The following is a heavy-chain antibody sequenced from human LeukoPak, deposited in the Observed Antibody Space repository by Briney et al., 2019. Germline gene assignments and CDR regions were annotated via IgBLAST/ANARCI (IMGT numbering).Heavy chain of an antibody. CDR2: INHSGST. CDR3: ATQDRYGSINWFDP. CDR1: GGSFSGYY. J-gene: IGHJ5*02. D-gene: IGHD6-13*01. V-gene: IGHV4-34*01. Sequence: PSETLSLTCAVYGGSFSGYYWRWIRQPPGKGLEWIGEINHSGSTNYNPSLKSRVTISVDTSKNQFSLKLISVTAADTAVYYCATQDRYGSINWFDPWGQGTLVTVSS.